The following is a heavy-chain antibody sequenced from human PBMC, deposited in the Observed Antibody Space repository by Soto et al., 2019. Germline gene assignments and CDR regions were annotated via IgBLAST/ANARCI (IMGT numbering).Heavy chain of an antibody. J-gene: IGHJ4*02. CDR1: GYTFTSYY. Sequence: GASVKVSCKTSGYTFTSYYIHWVRQAPGQGLEWMGIINPSGGSTSYAQQFQGRVTMTRDTSTSTVFMELSSLRSEDTAVYYCARRDGGYAYGVDYWGQGTLVTVSS. D-gene: IGHD5-18*01. V-gene: IGHV1-46*01. CDR2: INPSGGST. CDR3: ARRDGGYAYGVDY.